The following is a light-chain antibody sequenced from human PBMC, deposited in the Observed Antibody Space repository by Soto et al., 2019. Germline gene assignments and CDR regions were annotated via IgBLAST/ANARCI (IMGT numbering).Light chain of an antibody. CDR1: QSVSSSY. J-gene: IGKJ1*01. CDR3: HQYNNWPPWT. Sequence: DIVMTQSPDSLAVSPGERATLSCRASQSVSSSYLAWYQQKPGQAPRLLIYGASTRATGIPARFSGSGSGTEFTLTISSLQSEDFAVYYCHQYNNWPPWTFGQGTKVDIK. CDR2: GAS. V-gene: IGKV3-15*01.